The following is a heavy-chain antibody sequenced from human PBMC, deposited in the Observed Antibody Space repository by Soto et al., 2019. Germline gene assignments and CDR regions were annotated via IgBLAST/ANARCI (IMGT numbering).Heavy chain of an antibody. D-gene: IGHD1-26*01. V-gene: IGHV3-33*01. Sequence: QVQLVESGGGVVQPGRSLRLSCAASGFTFSSYGMHWVRQAPGKGLEWVAVIWYDGSNKYYADSVKGRFTISRDNSKNTLYMQMNSLRAGDTAVYYCARDLGSYYGGGYYYGIDVWGQGTMVTVSS. J-gene: IGHJ6*02. CDR1: GFTFSSYG. CDR3: ARDLGSYYGGGYYYGIDV. CDR2: IWYDGSNK.